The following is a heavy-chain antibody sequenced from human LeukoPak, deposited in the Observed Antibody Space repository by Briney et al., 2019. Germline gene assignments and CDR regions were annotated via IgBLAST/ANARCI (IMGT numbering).Heavy chain of an antibody. CDR2: TYYRSKWYN. CDR1: GDSVSSNSAA. D-gene: IGHD6-13*01. J-gene: IGHJ4*02. Sequence: SQTLSLTCAISGDSVSSNSAAWNWIRQSPSRGLEWLGRTYYRSKWYNDYAVSVKGRITINPDTSKNQFSLQLNSVTPEDTAVYYCAREGGDIAAADYFDYWGQGTLVTVSS. V-gene: IGHV6-1*01. CDR3: AREGGDIAAADYFDY.